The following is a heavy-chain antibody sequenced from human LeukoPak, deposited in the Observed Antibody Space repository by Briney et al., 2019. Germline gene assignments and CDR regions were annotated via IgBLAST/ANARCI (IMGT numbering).Heavy chain of an antibody. CDR3: ARDGPFNRYYYDSSGYSTRRPFDY. D-gene: IGHD3-22*01. V-gene: IGHV1-46*01. J-gene: IGHJ4*02. Sequence: YAQKFQGRVTMTRDTSTSTVYMELSSLRSEDTAVYYCARDGPFNRYYYDSSGYSTRRPFDYWGQGTLVTVSS.